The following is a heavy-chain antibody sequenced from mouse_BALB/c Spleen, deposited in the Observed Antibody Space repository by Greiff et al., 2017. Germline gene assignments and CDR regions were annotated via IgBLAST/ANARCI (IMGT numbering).Heavy chain of an antibody. CDR3: ARYRGGSPWFAY. CDR2: ISYSGST. D-gene: IGHD1-1*01. V-gene: IGHV3-8*02. Sequence: EVKVEESGPSLVKPSQTLSLTCSVTGDSITSGYWNWIRKFPGNKLEYMGYISYSGSTYYNPSLKSRISITRDTSKNQYYLQLNSVTTEDTATYYCARYRGGSPWFAYWGQGTLVTVSA. CDR1: GDSITSGY. J-gene: IGHJ3*01.